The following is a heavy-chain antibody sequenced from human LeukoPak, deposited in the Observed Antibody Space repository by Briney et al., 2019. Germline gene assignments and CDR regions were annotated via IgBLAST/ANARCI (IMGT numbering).Heavy chain of an antibody. CDR1: GFTFSSYS. CDR3: ARVSSGFSYYYYMDV. J-gene: IGHJ6*03. D-gene: IGHD6-19*01. V-gene: IGHV3-48*01. CDR2: ISSSSSTI. Sequence: PGGSLRLSCAASGFTFSSYSMNWVRQAPGKGLEWVSYISSSSSTIYYADSVKGRFTISRDNAKNSLYLQMNSLRAEDTAVYYCARVSSGFSYYYYMDVWGKGTTVTVSS.